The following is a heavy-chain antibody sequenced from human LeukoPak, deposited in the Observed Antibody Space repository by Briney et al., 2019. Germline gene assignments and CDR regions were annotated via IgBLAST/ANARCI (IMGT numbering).Heavy chain of an antibody. J-gene: IGHJ4*02. V-gene: IGHV3-13*01. D-gene: IGHD2-8*01. CDR1: GFTFSKYD. CDR2: IGTAADT. CDR3: ARDLGYCTNGVCHTRFDY. Sequence: GGSLRLSCAASGFTFSKYDMHWVRQATGKGLEWVSTIGTAADTFYPDSVKGRFTISRENAKNSLYLQMNSLRAEDTAVYYCARDLGYCTNGVCHTRFDYWGQGTLVAVSS.